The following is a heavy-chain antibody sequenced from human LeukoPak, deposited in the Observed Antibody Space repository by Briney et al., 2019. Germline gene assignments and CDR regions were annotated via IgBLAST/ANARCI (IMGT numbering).Heavy chain of an antibody. J-gene: IGHJ4*02. D-gene: IGHD4-23*01. CDR2: FDPEDGET. Sequence: ASVKVSCKVSGYTLTELSMHWVRQAPGKGLEWMGGFDPEDGETIYAQKLQGRVTMTEDTSTDTAYMELSSLRSEDTAVYYCATVSSTTVVTEGLDYWGQGTLVTVSS. CDR1: GYTLTELS. V-gene: IGHV1-24*01. CDR3: ATVSSTTVVTEGLDY.